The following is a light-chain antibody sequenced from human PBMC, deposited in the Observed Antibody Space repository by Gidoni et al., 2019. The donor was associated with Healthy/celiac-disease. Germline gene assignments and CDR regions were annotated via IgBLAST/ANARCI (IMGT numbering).Light chain of an antibody. J-gene: IGKJ1*01. CDR2: GAS. CDR1: QSVSSN. CDR3: QQYNNWPQWT. V-gene: IGKV3-15*01. Sequence: ELVMTQSPATLSVSPGESATLSCRASQSVSSNLAWYQQKPGQAPRLLIYGASTRATGIPARFSVSGSGTEFTLTISSLQSEDFAVYYCQQYNNWPQWTFGQGTKVEIK.